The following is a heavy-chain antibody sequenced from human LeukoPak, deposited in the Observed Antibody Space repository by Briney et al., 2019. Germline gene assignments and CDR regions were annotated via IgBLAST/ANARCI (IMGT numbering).Heavy chain of an antibody. CDR2: INHSGST. J-gene: IGHJ4*02. Sequence: PSETLSLTCAVYGGSFSGYYWSWIRQPPGKGLEWIGEINHSGSTNYNPSLKSRVTISVDTSKNQFSLKLSSVTAADTAVYYCARRRHSSGWGKGLDYWGQGTLVTVSS. CDR3: ARRRHSSGWGKGLDY. D-gene: IGHD6-19*01. CDR1: GGSFSGYY. V-gene: IGHV4-34*01.